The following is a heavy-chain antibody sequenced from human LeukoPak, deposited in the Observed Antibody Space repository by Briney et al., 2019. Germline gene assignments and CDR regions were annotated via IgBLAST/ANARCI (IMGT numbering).Heavy chain of an antibody. J-gene: IGHJ4*02. CDR3: ARIKAYYDFWSGHIDY. Sequence: SSEPLSLTCTVCGGSISCGGYYWSWIRQPPGKGLEWIGYIYHSGRTYYNPSLKSQVTISVDRSKNQFSLKLSSVTAADTAVYYWARIKAYYDFWSGHIDYWGQGTLVTVSS. D-gene: IGHD3-3*01. V-gene: IGHV4-30-2*01. CDR1: GGSISCGGYY. CDR2: IYHSGRT.